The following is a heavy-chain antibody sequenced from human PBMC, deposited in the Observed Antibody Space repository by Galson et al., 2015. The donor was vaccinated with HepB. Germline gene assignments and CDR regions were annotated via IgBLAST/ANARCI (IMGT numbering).Heavy chain of an antibody. CDR1: GFTSSNND. CDR2: MSGCDASA. Sequence: SLRLSCAASGFTSSNNDMSWVRQAPGKGLEWVSTMSGCDASAYYADSVKGRFTISRDNSKNTLYLQMSSLRAEDTAVYYCVKVVRNAFDIWGQGTMVTVSS. J-gene: IGHJ3*02. CDR3: VKVVRNAFDI. D-gene: IGHD6-13*01. V-gene: IGHV3-23*01.